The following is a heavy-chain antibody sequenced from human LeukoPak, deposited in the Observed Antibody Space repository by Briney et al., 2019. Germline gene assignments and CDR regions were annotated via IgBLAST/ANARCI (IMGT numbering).Heavy chain of an antibody. CDR2: IYHSGST. V-gene: IGHV4-4*02. CDR1: GGSISSSNW. D-gene: IGHD3-16*02. J-gene: IGHJ6*02. CDR3: ARLRLGELSPDYYYYGMDV. Sequence: PSETLSLTCAVSGGSISSSNWWSWVRQPPGKGLEWIGEIYHSGSTNYNPSLKSRVTISVDRSKNQFSLKLSSVTAADTAVYYCARLRLGELSPDYYYYGMDVWGQGTTVTVSS.